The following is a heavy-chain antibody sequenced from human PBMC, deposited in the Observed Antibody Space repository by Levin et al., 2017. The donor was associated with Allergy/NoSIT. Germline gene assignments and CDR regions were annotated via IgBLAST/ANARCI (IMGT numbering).Heavy chain of an antibody. Sequence: SVKVSCKASGATFNNFAISWVRQAPGQGLEWVGGILPIYNAPSFAQNFQGRVTITADESTNTAYMELSSLRFEDTAIYYCAGDDTGYGSTWTKYYFDYWGQGTLVTVSS. V-gene: IGHV1-69*13. CDR1: GATFNNFA. CDR2: ILPIYNAP. D-gene: IGHD6-13*01. J-gene: IGHJ4*02. CDR3: AGDDTGYGSTWTKYYFDY.